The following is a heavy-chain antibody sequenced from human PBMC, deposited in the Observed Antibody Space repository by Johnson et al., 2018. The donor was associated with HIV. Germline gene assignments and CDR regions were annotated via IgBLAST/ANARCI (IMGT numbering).Heavy chain of an antibody. CDR1: GFTFSSNY. J-gene: IGHJ3*02. CDR3: AREGGYSSSWYGGYGREDAFDI. V-gene: IGHV3-66*01. CDR2: IYSGGST. Sequence: VQLVESGGGLVKPGGSPRLSCAASGFTFSSNYMSWVRQAPGKGLEWVSVIYSGGSTYYADSVKGRFTISRDNSKNTLYLQMNSLRAEDTAVYYCAREGGYSSSWYGGYGREDAFDIWGQGTMVTVSS. D-gene: IGHD6-13*01.